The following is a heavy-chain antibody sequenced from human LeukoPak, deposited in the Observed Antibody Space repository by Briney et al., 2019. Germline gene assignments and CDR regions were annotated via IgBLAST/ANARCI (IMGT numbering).Heavy chain of an antibody. J-gene: IGHJ4*02. CDR1: GGSFSGYY. Sequence: SETLSLTCAVYGGSFSGYYWSWIRQPPGKGLDWIGEINHSGSTNYNPSLKSRVTISVDTSKTQSSLKLSSVTAADTAVYYCARTRRAYYDILTGYPYDYWGQGTLVTVSS. CDR3: ARTRRAYYDILTGYPYDY. V-gene: IGHV4-34*01. D-gene: IGHD3-9*01. CDR2: INHSGST.